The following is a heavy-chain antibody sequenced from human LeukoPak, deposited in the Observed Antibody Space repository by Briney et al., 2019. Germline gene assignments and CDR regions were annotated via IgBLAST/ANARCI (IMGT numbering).Heavy chain of an antibody. CDR3: ARDVHGGAFDY. D-gene: IGHD4-23*01. Sequence: PGGSLRLSCAASGFTFSSYWMNWVRQAPGKGLEWVANINQDGTAKYYVYSVKGRFTFSRDNAMNSLLLQMNSLEAADTAVYYCARDVHGGAFDYWGQGTLVTVSS. CDR1: GFTFSSYW. V-gene: IGHV3-7*01. CDR2: INQDGTAK. J-gene: IGHJ4*02.